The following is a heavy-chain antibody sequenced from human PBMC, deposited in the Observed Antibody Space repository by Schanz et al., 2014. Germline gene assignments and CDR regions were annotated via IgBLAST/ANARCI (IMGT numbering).Heavy chain of an antibody. V-gene: IGHV1-18*01. CDR3: ARDRDQWDGNYLDY. CDR2: ISPYTGYT. CDR1: GYTFTKYY. J-gene: IGHJ4*02. Sequence: QVHLVQSGGEVKKPGASVRVSCKASGYTFTKYYINWVRQAPGQGLEWMGLISPYTGYTNYAQKFQGRVTMTTDTSTATAYMELRSLTSDDSAVYYCARDRDQWDGNYLDYWGQGTLVTVSS. D-gene: IGHD1-26*01.